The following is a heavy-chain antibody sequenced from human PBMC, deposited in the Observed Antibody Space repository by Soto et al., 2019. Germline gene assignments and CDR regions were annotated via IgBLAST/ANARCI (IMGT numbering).Heavy chain of an antibody. CDR3: ARRESQGPIDY. V-gene: IGHV4-28*01. CDR2: IYYSGTT. J-gene: IGHJ4*02. D-gene: IGHD1-26*01. CDR1: GYSISSSNW. Sequence: QVQLQESGPGLVKPSDTLSLTCAVSGYSISSSNWWGWIRQPPGKGLEWIGYIYYSGTTYYNPSLTSRVTTCADPSKNQFSLKLTSVTAVDTAVYYCARRESQGPIDYWGQGTLVTVSS.